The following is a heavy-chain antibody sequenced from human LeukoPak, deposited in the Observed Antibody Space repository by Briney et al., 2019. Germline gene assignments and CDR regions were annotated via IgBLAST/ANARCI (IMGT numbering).Heavy chain of an antibody. CDR1: GSTFSTYA. J-gene: IGHJ4*02. D-gene: IGHD6-13*01. CDR2: ISYDGSTK. Sequence: GRSLLLSCAASGSTFSTYAIHWVRQAPGKGLEWVAVISYDGSTKHYVDSVKGRFTISRDNSKSTLYLQMNSLRAEDTAVYYCARDGVAAAGNFNFDYWGQGTLVTVSS. CDR3: ARDGVAAAGNFNFDY. V-gene: IGHV3-30*04.